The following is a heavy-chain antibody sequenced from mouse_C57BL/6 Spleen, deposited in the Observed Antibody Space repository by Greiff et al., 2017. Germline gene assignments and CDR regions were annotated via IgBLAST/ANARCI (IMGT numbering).Heavy chain of an antibody. V-gene: IGHV1-59*01. J-gene: IGHJ2*01. CDR2: IDPSDSYT. CDR1: GYTFTSYW. D-gene: IGHD1-1*01. CDR3: ARLVTTEGAPYFDY. Sequence: QVQLQQPGAELVRPGTSVKLSCKASGYTFTSYWMHWVKQRPGQGLEWIGVIDPSDSYTNYNQKFKGKATLTVDTSSSTAYMQLSSLTSEDSAVDYGARLVTTEGAPYFDYWGQGTTLTVSS.